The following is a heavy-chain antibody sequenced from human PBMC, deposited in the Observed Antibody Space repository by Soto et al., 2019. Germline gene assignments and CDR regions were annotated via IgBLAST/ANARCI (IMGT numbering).Heavy chain of an antibody. CDR2: IWYDGSNK. CDR1: GFTFSSYG. D-gene: IGHD4-17*01. CDR3: ARSMTTVTTLGYYYMDV. J-gene: IGHJ6*03. V-gene: IGHV3-33*01. Sequence: ESGGGVVQPGRSLRLSCAASGFTFSSYGMHWVRQAPGKGLEWVAVIWYDGSNKYYADSVKGRFTISRDNSKNTLYLQMNSLRAEDTAVYYCARSMTTVTTLGYYYMDVWGKGTTVTVSS.